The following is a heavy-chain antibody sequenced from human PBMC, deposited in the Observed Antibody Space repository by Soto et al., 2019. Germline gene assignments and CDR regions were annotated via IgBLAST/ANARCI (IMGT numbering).Heavy chain of an antibody. Sequence: ASVKVSCKVSGYTLTELSMHWVRQAPGKGLEWMGGFDPEDGETIYAQKFQGRVTMTGDTSTDTAYMELSSLRSEDTAVYYCATGAKAVAGFDYWGQGTLVTVSS. V-gene: IGHV1-24*01. CDR2: FDPEDGET. D-gene: IGHD6-19*01. CDR1: GYTLTELS. J-gene: IGHJ4*02. CDR3: ATGAKAVAGFDY.